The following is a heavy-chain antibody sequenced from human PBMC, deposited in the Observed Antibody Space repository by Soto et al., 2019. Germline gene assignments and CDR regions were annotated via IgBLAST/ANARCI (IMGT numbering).Heavy chain of an antibody. J-gene: IGHJ4*02. CDR3: ARERSQYYFDY. CDR1: GFTFSTYS. V-gene: IGHV3-48*04. D-gene: IGHD4-17*01. Sequence: PGGSLRLSCAASGFTFSTYSMNWVRQAPGKGLEWVSYISTTGSTIYYAASVKGRFTISRDNAKNSLYLQMNSLRAEDTAVYYCARERSQYYFDYWGQGTLVTVSS. CDR2: ISTTGSTI.